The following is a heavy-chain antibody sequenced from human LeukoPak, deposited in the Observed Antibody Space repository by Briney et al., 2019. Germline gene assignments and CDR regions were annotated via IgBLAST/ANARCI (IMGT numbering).Heavy chain of an antibody. V-gene: IGHV4-34*01. CDR3: ARLTYSSSWYIKPYYFDY. CDR1: GGSFSGYY. D-gene: IGHD6-13*01. Sequence: PSETLSLTCAVYGGSFSGYYWSWIRQPPGKGLEWIGEINHSGSTNYNPSLKSRVTISVDTSKSQFSLKLSSVTAADTAVYYCARLTYSSSWYIKPYYFDYWGQGTLVTVSS. J-gene: IGHJ4*02. CDR2: INHSGST.